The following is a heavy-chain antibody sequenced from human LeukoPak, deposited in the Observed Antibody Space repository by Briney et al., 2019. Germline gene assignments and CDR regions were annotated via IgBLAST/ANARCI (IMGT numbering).Heavy chain of an antibody. D-gene: IGHD2-15*01. J-gene: IGHJ4*02. Sequence: PSETLSLTCTVSGCSSSSYYWTWIRQPPGKGLEWIGYIHTSGSAKYNPSLKRRVTMSVEETKNQFSLRLSSVTAADTAVYYCARPGQSNWWVYFNYWGQGNLVPVSS. CDR1: GCSSSSYY. CDR2: IHTSGSA. CDR3: ARPGQSNWWVYFNY. V-gene: IGHV4-4*09.